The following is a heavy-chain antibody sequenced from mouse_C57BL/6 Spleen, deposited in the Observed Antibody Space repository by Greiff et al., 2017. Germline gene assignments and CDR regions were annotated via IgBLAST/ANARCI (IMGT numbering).Heavy chain of an antibody. D-gene: IGHD1-1*01. CDR3: ARSPIYYYGSSYHMDY. CDR2: INPSTGGT. J-gene: IGHJ4*01. V-gene: IGHV1-42*01. CDR1: GYSFTGYY. Sequence: VQLQQSGPELVKPGASVKISCKASGYSFTGYYMNWVKQSPEKSLEWIGEINPSTGGTTYNQKFKAKATLTVDKSSSTAYMQLKSLTSEDSAVYYCARSPIYYYGSSYHMDYWGQGTSVTVSS.